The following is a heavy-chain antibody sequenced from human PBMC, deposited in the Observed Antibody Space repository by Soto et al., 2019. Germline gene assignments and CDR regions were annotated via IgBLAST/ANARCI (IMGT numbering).Heavy chain of an antibody. Sequence: SETLSLTCAVYGGSFSGYYWSWIRQPPGKGLEWIGEINHSGSTNYNPSLKSRVTISVDTSKNQFSLKLSSVTAADTAVYYCAESETTAFDIWGQGTMVTVSS. CDR3: AESETTAFDI. CDR1: GGSFSGYY. V-gene: IGHV4-34*01. D-gene: IGHD4-17*01. J-gene: IGHJ3*02. CDR2: INHSGST.